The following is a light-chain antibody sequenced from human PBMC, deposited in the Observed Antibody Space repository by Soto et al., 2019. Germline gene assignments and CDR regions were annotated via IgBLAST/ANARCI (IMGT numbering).Light chain of an antibody. CDR1: QSVGIN. V-gene: IGKV3-15*01. CDR2: ATS. Sequence: EIVVTQYPATMSVSPGERATLSCRASQSVGINFAWYQQKPGQAPRLLIFATSTRATGVPARFSGSGSGTEFTLTISSLQSEDFAVYYCQQYGDWPLTFGGGAKVEIE. CDR3: QQYGDWPLT. J-gene: IGKJ4*01.